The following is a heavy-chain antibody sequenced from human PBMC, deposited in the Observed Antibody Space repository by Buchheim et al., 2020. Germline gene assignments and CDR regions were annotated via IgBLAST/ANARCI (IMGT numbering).Heavy chain of an antibody. CDR1: GFTFSDFY. V-gene: IGHV3-11*05. Sequence: QVQLVESGGGLVKPGGSLRLSCAASGFTFSDFYMTWIRQAPGKGLEWVSYISTSSTDTDFADYVKGRFTISRDNAKNSLYLQMNSLRAEDTAVYYCARYFGAGSSYGMDVWGQGTT. CDR2: ISTSSTDT. D-gene: IGHD3-10*01. CDR3: ARYFGAGSSYGMDV. J-gene: IGHJ6*02.